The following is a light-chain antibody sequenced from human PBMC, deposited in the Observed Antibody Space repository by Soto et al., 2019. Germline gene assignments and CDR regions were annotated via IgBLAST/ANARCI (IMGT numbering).Light chain of an antibody. CDR3: RQYGSQEPS. V-gene: IGKV3-20*01. Sequence: EIVLTQSPGTLSLSPGDRGTLSCRASQSVSSSYLAWYQQKPGQAPSLLIYGAPLGATGIPDSFRGSGSGTDFTLTISRLEPKVFAVSSCRQYGSQEPSFGGGPK. CDR1: QSVSSSY. CDR2: GAP. J-gene: IGKJ4*01.